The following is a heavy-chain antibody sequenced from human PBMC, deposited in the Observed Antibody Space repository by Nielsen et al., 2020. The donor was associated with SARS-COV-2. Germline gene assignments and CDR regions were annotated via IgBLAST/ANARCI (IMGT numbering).Heavy chain of an antibody. V-gene: IGHV4-61*02. CDR2: ISARGST. CDR1: SGSMRSGSYY. D-gene: IGHD3-3*01. Sequence: SETLSLTCTVSSGSMRSGSYYWSWIRQTAGKGLEWIGRISARGSTNYNPSLKSRVTISVDTSKNQFSLKLTSVTAADTAVYYCARGSDEGLALWGQGTLVTVSS. CDR3: ARGSDEGLAL. J-gene: IGHJ4*02.